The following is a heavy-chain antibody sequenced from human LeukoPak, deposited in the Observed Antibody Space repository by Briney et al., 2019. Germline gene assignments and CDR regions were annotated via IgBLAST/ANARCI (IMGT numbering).Heavy chain of an antibody. V-gene: IGHV3-48*03. CDR1: GFTFSSYE. CDR2: ISSSGSTI. D-gene: IGHD6-13*01. CDR3: ASSSSWYDY. Sequence: GGSLRLSCAASGFTFSSYEMNWVRQAPGKGLEWVSYISSSGSTIYYADSVKGRFTISRDNAKNSLYLQMNSLRAEDTAVHYCASSSSWYDYWGQGTLVTVSS. J-gene: IGHJ4*02.